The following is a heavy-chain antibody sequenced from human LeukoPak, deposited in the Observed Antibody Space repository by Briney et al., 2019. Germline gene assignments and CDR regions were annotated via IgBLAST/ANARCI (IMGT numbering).Heavy chain of an antibody. CDR1: GLILGNAW. J-gene: IGHJ3*02. Sequence: GQSLRLSCAVSGLILGNAWAGWVSQAAGRGREWVGRIKSKTNGGTTDYAAPVKGRFTISRDDSKNTLYLQMNSLKTEDTAVYYCTTVYYYDSSGYYLDAFDIWGQGTMVTVSS. V-gene: IGHV3-15*01. CDR3: TTVYYYDSSGYYLDAFDI. CDR2: IKSKTNGGTT. D-gene: IGHD3-22*01.